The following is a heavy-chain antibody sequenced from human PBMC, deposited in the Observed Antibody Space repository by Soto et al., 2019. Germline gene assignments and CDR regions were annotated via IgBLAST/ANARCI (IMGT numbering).Heavy chain of an antibody. CDR3: ARDQEDDSSGYHNWFDP. Sequence: QVQLVQSGAEVKKPGASVKVSCKASGYTFTSYGISWVRQAPGQGLEWMGWISAYNGNTNYAQKLQGRVTMTTDTSTSTAYMERRSLRSDDTAVYYCARDQEDDSSGYHNWFDPWGQGTLVTVSS. D-gene: IGHD3-22*01. CDR2: ISAYNGNT. V-gene: IGHV1-18*01. CDR1: GYTFTSYG. J-gene: IGHJ5*02.